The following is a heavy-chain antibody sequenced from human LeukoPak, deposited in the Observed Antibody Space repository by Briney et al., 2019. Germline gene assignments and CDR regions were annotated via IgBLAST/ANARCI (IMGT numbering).Heavy chain of an antibody. CDR2: ISRSSNYI. CDR3: ASSGCGGDCYSEKTYYLDY. Sequence: GGSLRLSCKASGSIFNSYSMNWVRQAPGKGLEWVSSISRSSNYIYYADSMKGRFTISRDNAKNSVHLQMNSLSAEDTAIYYCASSGCGGDCYSEKTYYLDYWGPGTLVTVSS. D-gene: IGHD2-21*02. CDR1: GSIFNSYS. V-gene: IGHV3-21*06. J-gene: IGHJ4*02.